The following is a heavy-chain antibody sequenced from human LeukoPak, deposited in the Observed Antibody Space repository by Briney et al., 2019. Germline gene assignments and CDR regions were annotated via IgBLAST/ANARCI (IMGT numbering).Heavy chain of an antibody. Sequence: ASVKVSCKASGGTFSSYAISWVRQAPGQGLEWMGRIIPIFGIANYAQKFQGRVTITADKSTSTAYMELSSLRSEDTAVYYCASWGITDDAFDIWGQGTMVTVSS. CDR2: IIPIFGIA. CDR1: GGTFSSYA. CDR3: ASWGITDDAFDI. V-gene: IGHV1-69*04. J-gene: IGHJ3*02. D-gene: IGHD3-16*01.